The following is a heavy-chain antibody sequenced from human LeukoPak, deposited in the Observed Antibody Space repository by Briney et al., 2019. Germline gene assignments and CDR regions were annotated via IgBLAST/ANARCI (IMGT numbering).Heavy chain of an antibody. V-gene: IGHV1-18*01. CDR2: ITGYNGNT. D-gene: IGHD4-17*01. Sequence: ASVKVSFKPSGYIFSNYGIAWVRQAPRQGLEWMGWITGYNGNTKYAQKFRGRVTMTTGTSTGTAYLELRNLKSDDTALYYCTRTGNGDYVSDYWGQGTLVTVSS. CDR3: TRTGNGDYVSDY. J-gene: IGHJ4*02. CDR1: GYIFSNYG.